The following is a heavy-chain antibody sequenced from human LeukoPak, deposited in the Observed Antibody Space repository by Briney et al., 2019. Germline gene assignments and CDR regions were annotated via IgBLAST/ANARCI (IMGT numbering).Heavy chain of an antibody. J-gene: IGHJ4*01. D-gene: IGHD2-2*01. CDR1: GFTFVDFY. CDR2: IDAAGKDR. CDR3: ARAMPGVGFNYFDY. Sequence: PGGSLRLSCKASGFTFVDFYMSWVRQAPGKGLEWVANIDAAGKDRYYADSVKGRFTISRDNINNSLYLDMTSLRAEDTATYFCARAMPGVGFNYFDYWGQGVLVPVSS. V-gene: IGHV3-7*01.